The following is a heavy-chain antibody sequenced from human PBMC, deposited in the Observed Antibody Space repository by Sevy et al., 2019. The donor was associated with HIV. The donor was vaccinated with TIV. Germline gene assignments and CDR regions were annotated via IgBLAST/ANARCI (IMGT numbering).Heavy chain of an antibody. J-gene: IGHJ4*02. Sequence: GGSLRLSCATSGFTFSNYAIHWVRQAPGKGLEWVASIFSDGINKYYADSVKGRFTISRDNSENTVYLQMNSLRVEETAVYYCARESGSDWYLDYWGQGTLVTVSS. CDR3: ARESGSDWYLDY. CDR2: IFSDGINK. V-gene: IGHV3-33*01. D-gene: IGHD6-19*01. CDR1: GFTFSNYA.